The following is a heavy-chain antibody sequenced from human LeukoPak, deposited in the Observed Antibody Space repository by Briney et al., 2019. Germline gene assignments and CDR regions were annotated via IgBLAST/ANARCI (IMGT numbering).Heavy chain of an antibody. CDR1: GFAFSTST. Sequence: GGSLRLSCAASGFAFSTSTKNWVRQAPGKGLEWVSSISSTSDYIYYADSVKSRFTISRDNAKNSLYLQMNSLTAEDTAVYYCVRIPNSANFPNWFDPWGQGTLVTVSS. CDR3: VRIPNSANFPNWFDP. CDR2: ISSTSDYI. V-gene: IGHV3-21*01. J-gene: IGHJ5*02. D-gene: IGHD4/OR15-4a*01.